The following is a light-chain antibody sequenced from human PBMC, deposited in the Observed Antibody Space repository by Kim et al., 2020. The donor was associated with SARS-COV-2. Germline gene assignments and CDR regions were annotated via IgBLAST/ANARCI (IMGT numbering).Light chain of an antibody. CDR2: ANN. CDR3: QSFDSSLNGWV. V-gene: IGLV1-40*01. Sequence: YDVHWFQQLPGTAPKLLIHANNNRPSGVPDRFSGSKSGSSASLAITGLQAEDEGDYYCQSFDSSLNGWVFGGGTQLTVL. J-gene: IGLJ3*02. CDR1: YD.